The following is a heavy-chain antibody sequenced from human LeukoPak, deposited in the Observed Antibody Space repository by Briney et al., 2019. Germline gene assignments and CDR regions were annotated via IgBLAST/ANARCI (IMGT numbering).Heavy chain of an antibody. CDR1: GYTFTNYD. D-gene: IGHD3-22*01. CDR3: AREVYYDSSGYYN. J-gene: IGHJ4*02. Sequence: ASVKVSCKASGYTFTNYDINWVRQATGQGLEWMGWMNPNSGNTGYAQKFQGRVTITRNTSISTAYMELSSLRSEDTAMYYCAREVYYDSSGYYNWGQGTLVTVSS. CDR2: MNPNSGNT. V-gene: IGHV1-8*03.